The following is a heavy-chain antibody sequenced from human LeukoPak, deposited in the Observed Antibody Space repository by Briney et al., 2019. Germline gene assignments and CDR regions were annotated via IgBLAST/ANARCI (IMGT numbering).Heavy chain of an antibody. J-gene: IGHJ4*02. V-gene: IGHV4-39*01. D-gene: IGHD3-22*01. Sequence: PSETLSLTCTVSGGSISSSNYYWGWIRQPPGKGLEWIGSIYNSGTTYYNPSLKSRVTISVDTSKNQFSLKLSSVTAADTAVYYCARPGYYYDSSGYYYRDYWGQGTLVTVSS. CDR2: IYNSGTT. CDR1: GGSISSSNYY. CDR3: ARPGYYYDSSGYYYRDY.